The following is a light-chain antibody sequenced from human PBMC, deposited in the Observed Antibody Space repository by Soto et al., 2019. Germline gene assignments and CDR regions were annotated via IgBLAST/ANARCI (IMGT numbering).Light chain of an antibody. CDR1: SSDVGGYNY. J-gene: IGLJ2*01. CDR2: DVS. V-gene: IGLV2-14*01. Sequence: QSALTQPASVSGSPGQSITISCTGTSSDVGGYNYVSWYQQHPGKAPKRMIYDVSNRPSGVSNRFSGSKSGNTASLTISALQAEDEADYYCSSYTSGSTLYLVLGGGTQLTVL. CDR3: SSYTSGSTLYLV.